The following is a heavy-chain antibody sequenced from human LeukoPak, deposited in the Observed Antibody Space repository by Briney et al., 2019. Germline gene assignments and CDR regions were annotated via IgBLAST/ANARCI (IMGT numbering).Heavy chain of an antibody. J-gene: IGHJ4*02. CDR3: ARERTSGWDAFDF. D-gene: IGHD6-19*01. V-gene: IGHV3-74*01. CDR1: GFTFSSYW. CDR2: INSDGSST. Sequence: PGGSLRLSCAASGFTFSSYWMHWVRQAPGKGLVWVSRINSDGSSTSYADSVKGRFTISRDNAKNTLYLQMNSLRAEDTAVYYCARERTSGWDAFDFWGQGTLVTVSS.